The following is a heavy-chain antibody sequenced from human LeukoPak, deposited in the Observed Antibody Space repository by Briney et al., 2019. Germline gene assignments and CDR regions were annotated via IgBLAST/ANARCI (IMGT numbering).Heavy chain of an antibody. CDR3: ARVYCSGGSCYLPFGY. V-gene: IGHV1-8*01. Sequence: ASVKVSCKASGYTFTSYDINWVRQATGQGLEWRGWMNPNSGNTGYAQKFQGRVTMTRNTSISTAYMELSSLRSEDTAVYYCARVYCSGGSCYLPFGYWGQGTLVTVSS. CDR2: MNPNSGNT. D-gene: IGHD2-15*01. CDR1: GYTFTSYD. J-gene: IGHJ4*02.